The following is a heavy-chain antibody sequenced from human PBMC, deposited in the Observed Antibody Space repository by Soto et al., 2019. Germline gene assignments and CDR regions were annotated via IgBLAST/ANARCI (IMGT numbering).Heavy chain of an antibody. J-gene: IGHJ4*02. Sequence: GGSLRLSCAASGFTFSSYAMSWVRQAPGKGLEWVSAISGSGGSTYYADSVKGRFTISRDNSKNTLYLQMNSLRAEDTAVYYCATPLAPYYYDSSGYIDYWGQGTLVTVSS. CDR3: ATPLAPYYYDSSGYIDY. D-gene: IGHD3-22*01. CDR1: GFTFSSYA. CDR2: ISGSGGST. V-gene: IGHV3-23*01.